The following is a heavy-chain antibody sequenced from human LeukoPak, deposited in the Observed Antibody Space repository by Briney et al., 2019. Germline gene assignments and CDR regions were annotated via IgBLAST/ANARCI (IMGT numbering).Heavy chain of an antibody. V-gene: IGHV4-59*01. J-gene: IGHJ3*02. CDR2: IYYSGST. CDR1: GGSISSYY. Sequence: SETLSLTCTVSGGSISSYYWSWIRQPPGQGLEWIGYIYYSGSTNYNPSLKSRVTISVDTSKNQFSLKLSSVTAADTAVYYCARDLRLSDIVGATNAEAFDIWGQGTMVTVSS. D-gene: IGHD1-26*01. CDR3: ARDLRLSDIVGATNAEAFDI.